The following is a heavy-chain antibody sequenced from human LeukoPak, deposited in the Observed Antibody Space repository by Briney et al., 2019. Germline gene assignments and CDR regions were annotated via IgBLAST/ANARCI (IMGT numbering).Heavy chain of an antibody. CDR3: AKAYLKYDFWSGLDY. V-gene: IGHV3-9*01. CDR1: GFTFDDYA. Sequence: GGSLRLSCAASGFTFDDYAMHWVRQAPGKGLEWVSGISWNSGSIGYADSVMGRFTISRDNAKNSLYLQMNSLRAEDTALYYCAKAYLKYDFWSGLDYWGQGTLVTVSS. CDR2: ISWNSGSI. J-gene: IGHJ4*02. D-gene: IGHD3-3*01.